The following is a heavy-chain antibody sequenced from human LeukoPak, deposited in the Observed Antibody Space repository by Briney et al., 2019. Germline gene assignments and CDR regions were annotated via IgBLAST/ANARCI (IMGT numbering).Heavy chain of an antibody. CDR2: ISGSGGST. V-gene: IGHV3-23*01. CDR3: AKGNTRSIAAPLDY. D-gene: IGHD6-6*01. Sequence: GGSLRLSCAAFTFGTYAMSWVRQAPGKGLEWVSAISGSGGSTCYADSAKGRFTISRDNSKNTLYLQMNSLRAEDTAVYYCAKGNTRSIAAPLDYWGQGTLVTVSS. CDR1: FTFGTYA. J-gene: IGHJ4*02.